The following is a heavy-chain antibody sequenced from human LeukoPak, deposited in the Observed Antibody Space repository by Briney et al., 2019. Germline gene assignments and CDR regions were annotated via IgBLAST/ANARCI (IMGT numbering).Heavy chain of an antibody. CDR1: GYTFTSYG. D-gene: IGHD3-16*02. CDR3: ARDRDYVWGSYRYTAYDY. Sequence: ASVKVSCKASGYTFTSYGISWVRQAPGQGLEGMGWISAYNGNTNYAQKLQGRGTMTTDTSTSTAYMELRSLRSDDTAVYYCARDRDYVWGSYRYTAYDYWGQGTLVTVSS. V-gene: IGHV1-18*01. CDR2: ISAYNGNT. J-gene: IGHJ4*02.